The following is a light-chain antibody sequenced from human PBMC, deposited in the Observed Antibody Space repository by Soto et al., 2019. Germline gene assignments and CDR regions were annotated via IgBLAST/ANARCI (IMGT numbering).Light chain of an antibody. CDR2: GAS. CDR1: QSISSTD. J-gene: IGKJ4*01. CDR3: QQYGGSPLNT. V-gene: IGKV3-20*01. Sequence: EIVLTQSPGTLSLSPGERATLSCRASQSISSTDLAWYQQKPGQAPRLLIYGASIRATGIPDRFSGSGSGTDFILTISRLEPEDFAVYYCQQYGGSPLNTCGGGTKVEIK.